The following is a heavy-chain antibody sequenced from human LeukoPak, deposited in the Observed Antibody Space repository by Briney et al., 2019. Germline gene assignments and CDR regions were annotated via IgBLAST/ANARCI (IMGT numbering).Heavy chain of an antibody. J-gene: IGHJ6*04. Sequence: GRSLRLSCAASGFTFSSYGMHWVRQAPGKGLEWVAVIWYDGSNKYYADSVKGRFTISRDNSKNTLYLQMNSLRAEDTAVYYCARDTVGAKNRYYDILTGQSTENYYYGMDVWGKGTTVTVSS. V-gene: IGHV3-33*01. CDR3: ARDTVGAKNRYYDILTGQSTENYYYGMDV. CDR1: GFTFSSYG. CDR2: IWYDGSNK. D-gene: IGHD3-9*01.